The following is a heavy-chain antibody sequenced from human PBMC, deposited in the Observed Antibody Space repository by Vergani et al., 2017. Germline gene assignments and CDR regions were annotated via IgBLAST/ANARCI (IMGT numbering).Heavy chain of an antibody. Sequence: EVQLVQSGAEVRKPGESLTISCAVPGNSFTNYWIGWVRQRPGKGLEWMGIFFPGDSATRYSPSCQGLVTISGDKSISTAYLQWSSLKASDTAMYDCARRISAASYGAVDIWGQGTMVTVSS. D-gene: IGHD6-13*01. CDR3: ARRISAASYGAVDI. CDR1: GNSFTNYW. CDR2: FFPGDSAT. V-gene: IGHV5-51*01. J-gene: IGHJ3*02.